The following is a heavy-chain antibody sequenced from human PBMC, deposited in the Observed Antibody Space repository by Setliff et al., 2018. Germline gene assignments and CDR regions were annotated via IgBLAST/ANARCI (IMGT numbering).Heavy chain of an antibody. J-gene: IGHJ3*02. CDR3: ATNSGGNTIDAFDI. D-gene: IGHD2-15*01. V-gene: IGHV1-24*01. Sequence: ASEKVSCKVSGYTLTELSMHWVRQAPGKGLEWMGGFDPEDGETIYAQKFQGRVTMTEDTSTDTAYMELSSLRSEDTAVYYCATNSGGNTIDAFDIWGQGTMVPVSS. CDR2: FDPEDGET. CDR1: GYTLTELS.